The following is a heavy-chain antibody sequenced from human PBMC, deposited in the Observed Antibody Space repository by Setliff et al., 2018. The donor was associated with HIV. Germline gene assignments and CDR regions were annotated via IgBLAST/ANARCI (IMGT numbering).Heavy chain of an antibody. CDR3: AKRDYSSSHDHYPLFDF. J-gene: IGHJ4*02. V-gene: IGHV3-23*01. Sequence: PGGSLRLSCAASGFNFSTHTMNWIRQAPGKGLEWVSGISGNAANTYYGDSVKGRFTISRDNSKNTVYLQMNSLRADDTAVYYCAKRDYSSSHDHYPLFDFWGQGTLVTVSS. CDR1: GFNFSTHT. D-gene: IGHD3-10*01. CDR2: ISGNAANT.